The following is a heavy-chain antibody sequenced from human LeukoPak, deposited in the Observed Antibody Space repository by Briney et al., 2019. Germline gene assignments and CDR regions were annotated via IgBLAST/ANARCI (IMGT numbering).Heavy chain of an antibody. CDR1: GYTFTSYG. CDR3: ARDDTIFGVVYFDY. J-gene: IGHJ4*02. V-gene: IGHV1-18*01. CDR2: ISAYSGNT. D-gene: IGHD3-3*01. Sequence: GASVKVSCKASGYTFTSYGISWVRQAPGQGLEWMGWISAYSGNTNYAQKLQGRVTMTTDTSTSTAYMELRSLRSDDTAVYYCARDDTIFGVVYFDYWGQGTLVTVSS.